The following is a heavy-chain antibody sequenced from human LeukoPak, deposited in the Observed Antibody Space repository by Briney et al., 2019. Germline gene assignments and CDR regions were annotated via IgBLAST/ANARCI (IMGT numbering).Heavy chain of an antibody. D-gene: IGHD3-22*01. CDR2: IDPSDSYT. Sequence: PGESLKISCKGSGYSFTSYWISWVHQMPGKGLEWMGRIDPSDSYTNYSPSFQGHVTISADKSISTAYLQWSSLKASDTAMYYCARQDYYDSSGYTRPIDYWGQGTLVTVSS. CDR3: ARQDYYDSSGYTRPIDY. CDR1: GYSFTSYW. J-gene: IGHJ4*02. V-gene: IGHV5-10-1*01.